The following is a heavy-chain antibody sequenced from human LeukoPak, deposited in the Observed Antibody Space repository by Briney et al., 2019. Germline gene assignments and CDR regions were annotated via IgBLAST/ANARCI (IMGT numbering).Heavy chain of an antibody. CDR2: INSDGSTI. J-gene: IGHJ4*02. Sequence: PGGSLRLSCAASGFTFSSYWMHWVRQAPGKGLVWVSCINSDGSTISYADSVKGRFTISRDNAKNTLYLQMNSLRAEDTAVYYCARDHSSWELPSDYWGQGTLVTVSS. D-gene: IGHD6-13*01. CDR1: GFTFSSYW. CDR3: ARDHSSWELPSDY. V-gene: IGHV3-74*01.